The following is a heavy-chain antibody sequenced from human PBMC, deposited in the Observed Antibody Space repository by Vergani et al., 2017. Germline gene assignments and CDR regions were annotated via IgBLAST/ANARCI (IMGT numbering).Heavy chain of an antibody. D-gene: IGHD4-11*01. V-gene: IGHV4-34*01. J-gene: IGHJ6*03. CDR1: GGSFTSYH. Sequence: QVQLQQWGGGLLKPSETLSLTCVVNGGSFTSYHWTWIRQSPGEGLEWVGDIDHTGRPDYNPSLKIRLTMSVDKSRNQFSLTLNSVTATDTAIYFCARVNTETNGHLDYYYYMDVWGQGTAVTVS. CDR2: IDHTGRP. CDR3: ARVNTETNGHLDYYYYMDV.